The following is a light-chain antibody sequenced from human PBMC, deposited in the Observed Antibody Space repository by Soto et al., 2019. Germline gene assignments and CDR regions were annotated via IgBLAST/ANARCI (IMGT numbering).Light chain of an antibody. CDR1: QSVSSN. V-gene: IGKV3-15*01. J-gene: IGKJ4*01. Sequence: EIVMTQSPATLSVSQGERATLSCRASQSVSSNLAWYQQKPGQAPRLLIYGASTRATGIPARFSGSGSGTEFTLTISSLQSEDFAVYYCQPYNNWPLTFGGGTKVEIK. CDR3: QPYNNWPLT. CDR2: GAS.